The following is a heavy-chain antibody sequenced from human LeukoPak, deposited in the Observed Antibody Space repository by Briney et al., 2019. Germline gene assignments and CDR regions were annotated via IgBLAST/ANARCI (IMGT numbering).Heavy chain of an antibody. Sequence: TGGSLRLSCAASGFTFSNYGMHWVSQAPGKGLEWVAVISYDGSNKYYADSVKGRFTISRDNSKNTLYLQMNSLRAEDTAVYYCAKVQYGDNGCFDYWGRGSVATVSS. D-gene: IGHD4-17*01. J-gene: IGHJ4*02. CDR3: AKVQYGDNGCFDY. CDR2: ISYDGSNK. CDR1: GFTFSNYG. V-gene: IGHV3-30*18.